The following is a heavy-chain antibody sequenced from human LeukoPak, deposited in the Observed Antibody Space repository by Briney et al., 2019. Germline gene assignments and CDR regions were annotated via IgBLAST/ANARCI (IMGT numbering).Heavy chain of an antibody. CDR2: ISAYNGNT. CDR1: GYTFTSYG. CDR3: VRYSAAGRTYYFDY. V-gene: IGHV1-18*01. Sequence: ASVKVSCKASGYTFTSYGISWVRQGPGQGLEWMGWISAYNGNTNYAQKLPGRVTMTTDTSTSTAYMERRSLRSEDTAAYYSVRYSAAGRTYYFDYWGQGSLVTVSS. J-gene: IGHJ4*02. D-gene: IGHD6-13*01.